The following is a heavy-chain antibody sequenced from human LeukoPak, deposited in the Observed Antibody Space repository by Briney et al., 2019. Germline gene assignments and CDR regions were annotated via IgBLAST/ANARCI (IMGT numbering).Heavy chain of an antibody. CDR2: TYHSGST. J-gene: IGHJ4*02. CDR1: GGAISSSNW. Sequence: SETLSLTCAVSGGAISSSNWWSWVPQPPGKGPEWIGETYHSGSTNYNPSLRSRVTISVDKSKNQFSLKLSSVTAADTAVYYCARVATSGNDYWGQGTLVTVSS. D-gene: IGHD5-12*01. V-gene: IGHV4-4*02. CDR3: ARVATSGNDY.